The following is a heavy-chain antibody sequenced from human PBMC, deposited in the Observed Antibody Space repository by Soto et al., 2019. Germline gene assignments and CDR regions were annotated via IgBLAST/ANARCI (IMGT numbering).Heavy chain of an antibody. CDR1: RHTFTNDG. J-gene: IGHJ4*02. CDR2: ISGDNGNT. V-gene: IGHV1-18*01. CDR3: ARDGGAYCGGDCSASFDY. D-gene: IGHD2-21*02. Sequence: QVQLMQSGAEVKKPGASVKVSCKASRHTFTNDGISWVRQAPGQGLEWMGWISGDNGNTNYAQKFQGRVTMPTGTSTSTGYMKRRSLRADDTAVYYCARDGGAYCGGDCSASFDYWGQGTLVTVSS.